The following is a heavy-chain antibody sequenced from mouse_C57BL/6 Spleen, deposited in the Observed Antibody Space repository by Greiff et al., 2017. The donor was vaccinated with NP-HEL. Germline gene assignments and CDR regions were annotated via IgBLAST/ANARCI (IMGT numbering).Heavy chain of an antibody. Sequence: QVQLKESGPELVKPGASVKISCKASGYAFSSPWMNWVKQRPGKGLEWIGRIYPGDGDTNYNGKFKGKATLTADKSSSTAYMQLSSLTSEDSAVYFCARMGTAQATAWFAYWGQGTLVTVSA. D-gene: IGHD3-2*02. CDR3: ARMGTAQATAWFAY. V-gene: IGHV1-82*01. CDR1: GYAFSSPW. CDR2: IYPGDGDT. J-gene: IGHJ3*01.